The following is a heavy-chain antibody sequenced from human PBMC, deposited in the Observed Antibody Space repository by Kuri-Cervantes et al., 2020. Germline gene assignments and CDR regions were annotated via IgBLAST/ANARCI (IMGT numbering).Heavy chain of an antibody. Sequence: SLKISCAASGFTFDDYAMHWVRQAPGKGLEWVSGISWNSGSIGYADSVKGRFTISRDNAKNSLYLQMNSLRAEDTAVYYCAKNYNILRMARRVGMDVWGQGTTVTVSS. V-gene: IGHV3-9*01. CDR2: ISWNSGSI. D-gene: IGHD3-9*01. CDR1: GFTFDDYA. CDR3: AKNYNILRMARRVGMDV. J-gene: IGHJ6*02.